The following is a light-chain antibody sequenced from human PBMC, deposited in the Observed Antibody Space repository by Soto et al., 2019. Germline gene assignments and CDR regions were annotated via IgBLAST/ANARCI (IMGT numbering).Light chain of an antibody. Sequence: AIQMTQSPSSLSASVGDRVTITCRASQDIRTELGWYQQKPGKAPRLLIYGTFSLQSGVPSRFSGSGSGTDFTLTISSLQPDDFATYYCLQDFKYPRTFGHGTKVDIK. CDR1: QDIRTE. CDR2: GTF. CDR3: LQDFKYPRT. V-gene: IGKV1-6*01. J-gene: IGKJ1*01.